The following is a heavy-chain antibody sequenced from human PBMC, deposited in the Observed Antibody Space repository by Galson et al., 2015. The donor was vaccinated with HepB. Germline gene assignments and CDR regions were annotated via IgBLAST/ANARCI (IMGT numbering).Heavy chain of an antibody. Sequence: SVKVSCKASGYTFTSYGISWVRQAPGQGLEYMGWISAYNGNTNYTQKFQGRLTMTTDTSTSTAYMDLRSLRSDDTAVYYCARVLEWGSGWRQDNWFDSWGQGTLVTVSS. CDR1: GYTFTSYG. CDR3: ARVLEWGSGWRQDNWFDS. J-gene: IGHJ5*01. D-gene: IGHD6-19*01. CDR2: ISAYNGNT. V-gene: IGHV1-18*04.